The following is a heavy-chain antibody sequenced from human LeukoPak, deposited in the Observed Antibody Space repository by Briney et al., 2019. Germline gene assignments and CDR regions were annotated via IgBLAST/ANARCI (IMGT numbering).Heavy chain of an antibody. CDR1: GDSISNSIW. J-gene: IGHJ4*02. CDR2: VDHTGNT. V-gene: IGHV4-4*02. CDR3: ARKVRFFDS. Sequence: SETLSLTCTVSGDSISNSIWWSWLRQPPGKGLEWIGEVDHTGNTNYRPSLDSRVTLSIDTSKNHFSLTLTSVTAADTAVYYCARKVRFFDSWGQGTRVTVSS. D-gene: IGHD3-16*01.